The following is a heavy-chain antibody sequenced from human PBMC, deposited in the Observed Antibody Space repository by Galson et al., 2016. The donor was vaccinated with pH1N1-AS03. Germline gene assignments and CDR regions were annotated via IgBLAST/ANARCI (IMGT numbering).Heavy chain of an antibody. V-gene: IGHV1-2*02. CDR1: GYTFTGHH. Sequence: SVKVSCKASGYTFTGHHIHWVRQAPGQGLEWMGWINPNSGDTNNAQKFEGRVTMTRDTSISTAYMEVNRLISDDTAAYYCARDRTAAPSYYYYMDVWGKGITVTVSS. CDR2: INPNSGDT. CDR3: ARDRTAAPSYYYYMDV. J-gene: IGHJ6*03. D-gene: IGHD6-13*01.